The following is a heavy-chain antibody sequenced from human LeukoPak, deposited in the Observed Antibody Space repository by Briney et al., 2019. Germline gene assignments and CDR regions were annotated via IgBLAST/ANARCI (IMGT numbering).Heavy chain of an antibody. J-gene: IGHJ5*02. CDR2: IIPIFGTA. D-gene: IGHD6-13*01. Sequence: GASVKVSFKASGGTFIIYAISWVRQAPGQGLEWMGGIIPIFGTANYAQKFQGRVTITADESTSTAYMELSSLRSEDTAVYYCARVKSTEQQENWFDPWGQGTLVTVSS. CDR1: GGTFIIYA. V-gene: IGHV1-69*13. CDR3: ARVKSTEQQENWFDP.